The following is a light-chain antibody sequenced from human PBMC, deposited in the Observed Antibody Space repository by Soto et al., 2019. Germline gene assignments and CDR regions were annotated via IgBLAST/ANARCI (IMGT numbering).Light chain of an antibody. V-gene: IGLV2-8*01. CDR1: SSDVGAYNY. CDR2: EVN. Sequence: QSVLTRPPSASGSPGQSVTISCTGTSSDVGAYNYVSWYQHHPGKAPKLMVYEVNKRPSGVPDRFSGSKSGNTASLTVSGLQAEDEADYYCTSHAGTINFPYIFGTGTKLTVL. CDR3: TSHAGTINFPYI. J-gene: IGLJ1*01.